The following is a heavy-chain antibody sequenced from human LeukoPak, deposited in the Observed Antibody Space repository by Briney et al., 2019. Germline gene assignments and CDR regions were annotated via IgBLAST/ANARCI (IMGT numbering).Heavy chain of an antibody. Sequence: GGSLRLSCAASGFTFSSYSMNWVRQAPGKGLEWVSSISSSSSYIYYADSVKRRFTISRDNATNSLYLQMNSLRAEDTAVYYCARDLDYVWGSYRYPFDYWGQGTLVTVSS. CDR3: ARDLDYVWGSYRYPFDY. V-gene: IGHV3-21*01. J-gene: IGHJ4*02. CDR1: GFTFSSYS. D-gene: IGHD3-16*02. CDR2: ISSSSSYI.